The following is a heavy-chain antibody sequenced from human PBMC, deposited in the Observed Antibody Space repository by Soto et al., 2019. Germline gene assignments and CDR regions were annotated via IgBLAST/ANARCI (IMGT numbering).Heavy chain of an antibody. Sequence: EVQLVESGGGLVQPGGSLRLSCAASGFTFSSYWMSWVRQAPGKGLEWVDNIKQDGSEKYYVDSVKGRFTISRDNAKNSLYLQMNSLRAEDTAVYYCARVTYDYYDSSGYYGWFDPWGQGTLVTVSS. V-gene: IGHV3-7*03. CDR3: ARVTYDYYDSSGYYGWFDP. J-gene: IGHJ5*02. CDR1: GFTFSSYW. CDR2: IKQDGSEK. D-gene: IGHD3-22*01.